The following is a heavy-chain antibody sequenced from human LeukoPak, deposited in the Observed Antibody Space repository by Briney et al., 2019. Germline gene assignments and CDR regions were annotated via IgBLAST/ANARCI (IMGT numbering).Heavy chain of an antibody. D-gene: IGHD2-2*01. CDR1: GYTFTSYD. CDR3: ARGCSSTSCEPHY. CDR2: MNPNSGNT. J-gene: IGHJ4*02. Sequence: GASVKVSCKTSGYTFTSYDINWVRQATGQGLEWMGWMNPNSGNTGYAQKFQGRVTMTRNISISTAYMELSSLRSEDTAVYYCARGCSSTSCEPHYWGQGTLVTVSS. V-gene: IGHV1-8*01.